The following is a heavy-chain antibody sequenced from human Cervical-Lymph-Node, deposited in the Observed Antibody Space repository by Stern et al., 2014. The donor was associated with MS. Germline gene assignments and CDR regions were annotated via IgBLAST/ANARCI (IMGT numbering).Heavy chain of an antibody. Sequence: VQLVQSGGGLVQPGGSLRLSCAGSGFTFSHYWMTWVRQAPGKGLEWVASINKDGSEKYYVDSLKGRFTISRDNAKNSLYLQMTSLRDDDTAVYYCARKTTAKNWGQGTLVTVSP. CDR2: INKDGSEK. J-gene: IGHJ4*02. D-gene: IGHD4-17*01. V-gene: IGHV3-7*01. CDR3: ARKTTAKN. CDR1: GFTFSHYW.